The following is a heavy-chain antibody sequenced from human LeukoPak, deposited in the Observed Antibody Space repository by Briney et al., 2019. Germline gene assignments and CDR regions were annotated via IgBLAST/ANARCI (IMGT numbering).Heavy chain of an antibody. CDR3: ARGYGSNYGYLDY. D-gene: IGHD3-10*01. CDR2: IWYDGSDK. V-gene: IGHV3-33*08. J-gene: IGHJ4*02. Sequence: GGSLRLSCAASGFTVSSNYMTWVRQAPGKGLEWVAVIWYDGSDKYYGDSVKGRFSVSRDNSENRLYLQMNGLRAEGTAVYYCARGYGSNYGYLDYWGQGTLVTVSS. CDR1: GFTVSSNY.